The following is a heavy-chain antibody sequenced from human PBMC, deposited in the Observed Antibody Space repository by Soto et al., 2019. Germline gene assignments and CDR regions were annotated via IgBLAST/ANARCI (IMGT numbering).Heavy chain of an antibody. J-gene: IGHJ5*02. V-gene: IGHV3-23*01. CDR2: IRGSGGST. D-gene: IGHD4-4*01. Sequence: EVQLLESGGDLVQDGGSLRLSCAASGFSISNYAMTWVRQAPGKGLEWVSGIRGSGGSTYYADSVKGRFIISRDNSKNTLYLQMNSLRAEDTAIYYCAKDRDYINYIRWLDPWGQGTLVTVSS. CDR1: GFSISNYA. CDR3: AKDRDYINYIRWLDP.